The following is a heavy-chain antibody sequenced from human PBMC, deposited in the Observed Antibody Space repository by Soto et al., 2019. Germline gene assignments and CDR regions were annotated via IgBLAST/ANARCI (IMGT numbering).Heavy chain of an antibody. D-gene: IGHD3-22*01. CDR3: AKDRYLDHDSRGYLFDN. J-gene: IGHJ4*02. V-gene: IGHV3-23*01. CDR1: GFTFNIYA. Sequence: PGGSLRLSCAASGFTFNIYAMTWVRQAPGKGLEWVSAISRYGDITYYADSVEGRFTISRDNSKNTLYLQMNRLRAEDTAVYYCAKDRYLDHDSRGYLFDNWGQGTLVTVSS. CDR2: ISRYGDIT.